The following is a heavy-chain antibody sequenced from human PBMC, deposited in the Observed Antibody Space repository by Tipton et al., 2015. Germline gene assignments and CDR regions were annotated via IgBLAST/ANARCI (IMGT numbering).Heavy chain of an antibody. CDR2: ISHSGNT. CDR3: ACQDYDSLTRDYQTVDY. Sequence: LRLSCAASGFTISSYWMSWVRQAPGKGLEWIGSISHSGNTYYNPSLKSRVTMSRDTSKNQFSLKLTSVTAADTAVYYCACQDYDSLTRDYQTVDYWGQGTLVTVSS. CDR1: GFTISSYW. J-gene: IGHJ4*02. V-gene: IGHV4-38-2*01. D-gene: IGHD3-9*01.